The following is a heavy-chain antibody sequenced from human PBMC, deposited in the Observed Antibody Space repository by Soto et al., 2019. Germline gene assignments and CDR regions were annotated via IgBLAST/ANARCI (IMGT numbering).Heavy chain of an antibody. J-gene: IGHJ5*02. Sequence: PGGSLRLSCAGSGFTFSTFDIHWVRQAPGKGLEWVSGIGTLSDTFYAASVQGRFTNSRQNAKNSVYLQMNSLRAGETAFYYCARGRSFSYDSTPPPMFDPWGQGTLVTVS. CDR3: ARGRSFSYDSTPPPMFDP. D-gene: IGHD3-10*01. CDR2: IGTLSDT. CDR1: GFTFSTFD. V-gene: IGHV3-13*01.